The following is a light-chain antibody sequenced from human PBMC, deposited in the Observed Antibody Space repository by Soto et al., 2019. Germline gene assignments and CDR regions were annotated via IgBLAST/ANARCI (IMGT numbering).Light chain of an antibody. V-gene: IGKV1-39*01. CDR1: QSISNY. CDR2: GAS. CDR3: QQNYSAPLT. Sequence: DIHMTQSPFSLPASVGAIGNITCRASQSISNYLNWYQHKPGRAPSLLIHGASSLQGGVPSRFSGSGSGTDFTLTISSLHPEDFPTYYCQQNYSAPLTFGRGTRLEF. J-gene: IGKJ4*01.